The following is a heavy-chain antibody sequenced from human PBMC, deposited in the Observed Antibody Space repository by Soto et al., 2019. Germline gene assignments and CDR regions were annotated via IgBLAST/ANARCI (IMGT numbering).Heavy chain of an antibody. CDR1: GFTFRHYA. Sequence: EVQLVASGGGLVQPGGSLRLSCAASGFTFRHYAMNWVRQAPGKGLEWVSGISSGRGATIRYAESVQGRFSISRDNSKNTLFLQMNNLRVDDTALYYWAKDQGEGGDYENLLPSDWGQGILVTVSS. CDR3: AKDQGEGGDYENLLPSD. D-gene: IGHD4-17*01. CDR2: ISSGRGATI. J-gene: IGHJ4*02. V-gene: IGHV3-23*04.